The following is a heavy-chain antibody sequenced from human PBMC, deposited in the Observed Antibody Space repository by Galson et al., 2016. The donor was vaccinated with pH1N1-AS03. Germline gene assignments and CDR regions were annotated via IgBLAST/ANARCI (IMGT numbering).Heavy chain of an antibody. D-gene: IGHD5-24*01. V-gene: IGHV3-21*01. CDR1: EFTFSSKW. CDR2: ISISGSYV. CDR3: ARRATDGYTIDY. J-gene: IGHJ4*02. Sequence: SLRLSCAASEFTFSSKWMHWVRQAPGKGPVWVSSISISGSYVYYADSVKGRFTISRDNAKNSLYLHMNSLSAEDTAGYYCARRATDGYTIDYWGQGTLVTVSS.